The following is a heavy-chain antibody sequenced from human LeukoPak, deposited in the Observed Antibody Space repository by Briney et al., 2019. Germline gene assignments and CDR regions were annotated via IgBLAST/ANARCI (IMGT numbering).Heavy chain of an antibody. D-gene: IGHD5-18*01. CDR3: ARDLTALGDY. CDR1: GYSISSGYY. V-gene: IGHV4-38-2*02. J-gene: IGHJ4*02. Sequence: SETLSLTCGVFGYSISSGYYWGWIRQPPGTGLEWIGIMHHSGTTYYNPSLNSRVTLSVDTSKNQLSLKLSSATAADTAVYYCARDLTALGDYWGQGILVIVSS. CDR2: MHHSGTT.